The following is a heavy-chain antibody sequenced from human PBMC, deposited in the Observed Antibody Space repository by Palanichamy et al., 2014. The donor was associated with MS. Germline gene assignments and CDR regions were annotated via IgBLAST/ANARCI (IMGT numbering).Heavy chain of an antibody. CDR1: DSPSVAML. V-gene: IGHV3-30*04. Sequence: QVQLVEVWGRRGPAWEVPRDSPVQPLDSPSVAMLCTGSARLQGKGLEWVAVISYDGSNKYYADSVKGRFTISRDNSKNTLYLQMNSLRAEDTAVYYCARPHYDSSGYPTDYYYGMDVWGQGTTVTVSS. CDR2: ISYDGSNK. D-gene: IGHD3-22*01. CDR3: ARPHYDSSGYPTDYYYGMDV. J-gene: IGHJ6*02.